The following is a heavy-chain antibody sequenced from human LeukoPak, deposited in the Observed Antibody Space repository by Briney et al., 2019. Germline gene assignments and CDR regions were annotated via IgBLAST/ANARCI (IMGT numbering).Heavy chain of an antibody. CDR3: ARVIGGVLPICPGDY. CDR1: GYTFTSYY. V-gene: IGHV1-18*04. D-gene: IGHD3-16*01. CDR2: ISAYNGNT. Sequence: ASVKVSCKASGYTFTSYYIHWVRQAPGQGLEWMGWISAYNGNTNYAQKLQGRVTMTTDTSTSTAYMELRSLRSDDTAVYYCARVIGGVLPICPGDYWGQGTLVTVSS. J-gene: IGHJ4*02.